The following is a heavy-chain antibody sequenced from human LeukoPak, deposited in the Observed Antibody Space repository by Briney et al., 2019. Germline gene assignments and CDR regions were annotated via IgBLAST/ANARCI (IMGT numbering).Heavy chain of an antibody. J-gene: IGHJ4*02. D-gene: IGHD3-22*01. CDR1: GFTFSSYA. V-gene: IGHV3-23*01. CDR3: AKDWYSYDSSGYYYCQGFDY. Sequence: GGSLRLACAASGFTFSSYAMSWVRQAPGKGLEWVSAISGSGGSTYYADSVKGRFTISRDNSKNTLYLQMNSLRAEDTAVYYCAKDWYSYDSSGYYYCQGFDYWGQGTLVTVSS. CDR2: ISGSGGST.